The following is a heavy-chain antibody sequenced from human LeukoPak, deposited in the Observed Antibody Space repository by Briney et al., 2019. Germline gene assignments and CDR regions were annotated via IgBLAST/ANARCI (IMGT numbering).Heavy chain of an antibody. D-gene: IGHD1-26*01. CDR3: ATDTTNSGPEAFDI. CDR1: GYTLTELS. CDR2: FDPEDGET. V-gene: IGHV1-24*01. Sequence: ASVKVSCKVSGYTLTELSMHWVRQAPGKGLEWMGGFDPEDGETIYAQKFRGRVTMTEDTSTDTAYMELSSLRSEDTAVYYCATDTTNSGPEAFDIWGQGTMVTVSS. J-gene: IGHJ3*02.